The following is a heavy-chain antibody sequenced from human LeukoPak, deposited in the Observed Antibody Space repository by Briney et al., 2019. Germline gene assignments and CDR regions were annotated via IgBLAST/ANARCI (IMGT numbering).Heavy chain of an antibody. CDR1: GFTFSSYE. Sequence: GGSLRLACAASGFTFSSYEMNWVRQAPGKGLEWVSYISSSGSTIYYADSVKGRFTISRDNAKNSLYLQMNSLRAEDTAVYYCARDPYGSGRLDVWGKGTTVTISS. D-gene: IGHD3-10*01. J-gene: IGHJ6*04. CDR2: ISSSGSTI. V-gene: IGHV3-48*03. CDR3: ARDPYGSGRLDV.